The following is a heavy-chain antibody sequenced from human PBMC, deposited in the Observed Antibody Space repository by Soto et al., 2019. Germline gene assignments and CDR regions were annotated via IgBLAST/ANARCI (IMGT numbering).Heavy chain of an antibody. CDR2: ISAHNGNT. Sequence: QVHLVQSGAEVKKPGASVKVSCKGSGYTFTSYGITWVRQAPGQGLEWMGWISAHNGNTDYAQKLQGRVTVTRDTTTSRDYMELRGLRSDVKAVYYCARGRYGDYWGQGALVTVSS. CDR3: ARGRYGDY. CDR1: GYTFTSYG. J-gene: IGHJ4*02. V-gene: IGHV1-18*01. D-gene: IGHD1-1*01.